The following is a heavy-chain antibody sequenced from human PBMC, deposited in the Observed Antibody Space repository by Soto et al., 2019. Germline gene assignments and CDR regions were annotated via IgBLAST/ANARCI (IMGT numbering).Heavy chain of an antibody. D-gene: IGHD3-3*01. V-gene: IGHV3-23*01. CDR1: GFTFSSYA. CDR3: AKDIRRLEWCPNGMDV. CDR2: ISGSGGST. J-gene: IGHJ6*02. Sequence: AGGSLRLSCAASGFTFSSYAMSWVRQAPGKGLEWVSAISGSGGSTYYADSVKGRFTISRDNSKNTLYLQMNSLRAEDTAVYYCAKDIRRLEWCPNGMDVWGQGTTVTVSS.